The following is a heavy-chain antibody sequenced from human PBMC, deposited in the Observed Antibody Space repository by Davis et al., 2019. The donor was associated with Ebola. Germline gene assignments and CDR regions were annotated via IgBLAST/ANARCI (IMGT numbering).Heavy chain of an antibody. D-gene: IGHD4-17*01. V-gene: IGHV3-30*03. Sequence: GESLKISCAASGFTFSSYGMHWVRQAPGKGLEWVAVISYDGSNKYYADSVKGRFTISRDNSKNTLYLQMNSLRAEDTAVYYCARVVTTVTTGWFDPWGQGTLVTVSS. CDR2: ISYDGSNK. CDR1: GFTFSSYG. CDR3: ARVVTTVTTGWFDP. J-gene: IGHJ5*02.